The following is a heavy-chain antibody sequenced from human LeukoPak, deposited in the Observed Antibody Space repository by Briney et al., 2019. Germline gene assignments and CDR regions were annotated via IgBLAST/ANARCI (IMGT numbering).Heavy chain of an antibody. CDR2: ISWDGGST. D-gene: IGHD1-26*01. V-gene: IGHV3-43*01. CDR3: AKDGRTHSGSYDRYPRRDYYYMDV. Sequence: GGSLRLSCAASGFTFDDYTMHWVRQAPGKGLEWVSLISWDGGSTYYADSVKGRFTISRDNSKNSLYLQMNSLRTEDTALYYCAKDGRTHSGSYDRYPRRDYYYMDVWGKGTTVTVSS. J-gene: IGHJ6*03. CDR1: GFTFDDYT.